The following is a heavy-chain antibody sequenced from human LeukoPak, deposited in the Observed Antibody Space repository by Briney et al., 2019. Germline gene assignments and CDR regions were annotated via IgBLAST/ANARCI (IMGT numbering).Heavy chain of an antibody. V-gene: IGHV4-30-4*01. CDR1: GGSISSGDYY. D-gene: IGHD3-10*01. Sequence: SETLSLTCTVSGGSISSGDYYWSWIRQPPGKGLEWIGYIYYSGSTYYNPSPKSRVTISVDTSKNQFSLKLSSVTAADTAVYYCARFDDYGSDPLRYFDLWGRGTLVTVSS. CDR2: IYYSGST. J-gene: IGHJ2*01. CDR3: ARFDDYGSDPLRYFDL.